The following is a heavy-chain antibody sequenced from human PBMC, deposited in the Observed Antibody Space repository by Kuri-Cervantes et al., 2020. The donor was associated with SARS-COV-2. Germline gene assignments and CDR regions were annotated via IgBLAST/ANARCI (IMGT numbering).Heavy chain of an antibody. Sequence: GGSLRLSCAASGFTFSSYAMSWVRQAPGKGLEWVSAISGSGGSTYYADSVKGRFTISRDNSKNTLYLQMNSLRAEDTAVYYCAKDPYYYGSSGYYYVDWFDPWGQGTLVTVSS. V-gene: IGHV3-23*01. CDR3: AKDPYYYGSSGYYYVDWFDP. CDR2: ISGSGGST. D-gene: IGHD3-22*01. J-gene: IGHJ5*02. CDR1: GFTFSSYA.